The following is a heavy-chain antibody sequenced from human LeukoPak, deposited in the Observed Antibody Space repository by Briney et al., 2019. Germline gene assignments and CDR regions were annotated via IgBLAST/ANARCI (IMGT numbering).Heavy chain of an antibody. V-gene: IGHV1-2*02. CDR1: GYTFTGYY. CDR2: INPNSGGT. CDR3: ARVYNWNYHYMDV. D-gene: IGHD1-20*01. Sequence: ASVKVSCKASGYTFTGYYMHWVRQAPGQGLEWMGWINPNSGGTNYAQKFRGRVTMTRDTSISTAYMELSRLRSDDTAVYYCARVYNWNYHYMDVWGKGTTVTVSS. J-gene: IGHJ6*03.